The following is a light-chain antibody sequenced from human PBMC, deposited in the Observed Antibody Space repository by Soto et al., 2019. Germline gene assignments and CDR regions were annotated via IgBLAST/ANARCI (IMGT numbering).Light chain of an antibody. Sequence: EIVLTQSPATLSLSPGERVTLSCRASQGVSSYLAWYQQKPGQAPRLLIYDASNRATGIPARFSGSGSGTDFTLTISSLEPEDFAVYYCQQRSNWPGTFGQGTKVEIK. CDR3: QQRSNWPGT. V-gene: IGKV3-11*01. J-gene: IGKJ1*01. CDR1: QGVSSY. CDR2: DAS.